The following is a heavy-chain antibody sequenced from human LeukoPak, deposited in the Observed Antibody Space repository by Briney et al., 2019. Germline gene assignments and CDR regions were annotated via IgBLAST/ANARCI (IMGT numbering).Heavy chain of an antibody. D-gene: IGHD1-1*01. CDR1: GGSISSNNW. J-gene: IGHJ4*02. Sequence: SETLSLTCAVSGGSISSNNWWGWVRQPPGKGLEWIGEIYHSGSPNYNPSLRSRVTISVDKSRNHFSLNLSSVTAADTAVYYCARVNINNWHSCDYWGQGTLVTVSS. CDR3: ARVNINNWHSCDY. V-gene: IGHV4-4*02. CDR2: IYHSGSP.